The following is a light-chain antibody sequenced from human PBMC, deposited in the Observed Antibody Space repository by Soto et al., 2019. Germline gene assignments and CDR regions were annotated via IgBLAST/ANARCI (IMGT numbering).Light chain of an antibody. CDR1: QSVSNNY. CDR2: GAA. J-gene: IGKJ1*01. CDR3: QQRSNWPVA. Sequence: EIVLTQSPGTLSLSPGERATLSCRASQSVSNNYLAWYQQKPGQAPRLLIYGAANRATGIPDRFSGSGSGTDFTLNISRLEPEDFAVYYCQQRSNWPVAFGQGTKVDIK. V-gene: IGKV3D-20*02.